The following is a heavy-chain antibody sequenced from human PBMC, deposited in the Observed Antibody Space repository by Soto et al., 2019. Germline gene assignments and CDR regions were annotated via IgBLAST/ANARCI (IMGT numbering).Heavy chain of an antibody. V-gene: IGHV3-49*03. CDR2: IRSKAYGGTT. CDR3: TRGGPGCSGGSCYATPNWFDP. D-gene: IGHD2-15*01. CDR1: GFTFGDYA. J-gene: IGHJ5*02. Sequence: GGSLRLSCTASGFTFGDYAMSWFRQAPGKGLEWVGFIRSKAYGGTTEYAASVKGRFTISRDDSKSIAYLQMNSLKTEDTAVYYCTRGGPGCSGGSCYATPNWFDPWGQGTLVTVSS.